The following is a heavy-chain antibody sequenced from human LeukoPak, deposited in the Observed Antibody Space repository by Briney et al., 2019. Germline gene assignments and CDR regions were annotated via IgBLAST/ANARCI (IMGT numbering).Heavy chain of an antibody. CDR1: GGSISSYY. CDR3: ARDSRYSSGSPRDWFDP. V-gene: IGHV4-59*01. J-gene: IGHJ5*02. CDR2: IYYSGST. Sequence: SETLSLACTVSGGSISSYYWSWIRQPPGKGLEWIGYIYYSGSTNYNPSLKSRVTISVDTSKNQFSLKLSSVTAADTAVYYCARDSRYSSGSPRDWFDPWGQGTLVTVSS. D-gene: IGHD3-22*01.